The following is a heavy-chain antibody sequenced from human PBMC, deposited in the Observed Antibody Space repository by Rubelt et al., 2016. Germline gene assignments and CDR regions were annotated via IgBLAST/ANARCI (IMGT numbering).Heavy chain of an antibody. V-gene: IGHV4-34*02. CDR1: GGSFSGYY. CDR2: INHSGPT. J-gene: IGHJ4*02. Sequence: QVQLQQWGAGLLKPSETLSLTCAVHGGSFSGYYWTWIRQPPGKGLEWIGDINHSGPTNYNPSLKRRVTVTMDTSQRQVSPRLSSMTFADTAVYYCAIGLLWLGELLPRYFDHWGQGGLVTVSS. D-gene: IGHD3-10*01. CDR3: AIGLLWLGELLPRYFDH.